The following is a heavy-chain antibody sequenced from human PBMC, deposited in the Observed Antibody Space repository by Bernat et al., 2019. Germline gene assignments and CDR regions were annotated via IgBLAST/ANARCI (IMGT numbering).Heavy chain of an antibody. J-gene: IGHJ2*01. CDR3: ATAVHMTTVTTIRPDWYFDL. CDR2: FDPEDGET. Sequence: QVQLVQSGAEVKKPGASVKVSCKVSGYTLTELSMHWVRQAPGKGLEWMGGFDPEDGETIYAQKFQGRVTMTEDTSTDTAYMELSSLRSEDTAVYYCATAVHMTTVTTIRPDWYFDLWGRGTLVTVSS. CDR1: GYTLTELS. D-gene: IGHD4-17*01. V-gene: IGHV1-24*01.